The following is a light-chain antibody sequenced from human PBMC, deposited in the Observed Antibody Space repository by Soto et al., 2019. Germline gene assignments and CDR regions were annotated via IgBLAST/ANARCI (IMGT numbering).Light chain of an antibody. CDR3: SSYTRSSTLYVV. CDR1: SSGVGGYNY. V-gene: IGLV2-14*01. J-gene: IGLJ2*01. CDR2: DVS. Sequence: QSVLTQPASVSGSPGQSITISCTGTSSGVGGYNYVSWYQQHPGKAPKLMIYDVSNRPSGVSNRFSGSKSGNTAYLTTSGLQAEDEADYYCSSYTRSSTLYVVFAGGTKVTVL.